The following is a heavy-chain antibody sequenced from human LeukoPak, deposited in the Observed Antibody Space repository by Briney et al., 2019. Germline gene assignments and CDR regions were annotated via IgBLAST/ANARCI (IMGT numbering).Heavy chain of an antibody. Sequence: GGSLRLSCVASGFTFSQFEMTWVRQAPGKGLEWVANIKQDGSEKYYVDSVKGRFTISRDNAKNSLYLQMNSLRAEDTAVYYCARDKVVGTTYFDYWGQGTLVTVSS. V-gene: IGHV3-7*01. J-gene: IGHJ4*02. CDR1: GFTFSQFE. CDR2: IKQDGSEK. D-gene: IGHD1-26*01. CDR3: ARDKVVGTTYFDY.